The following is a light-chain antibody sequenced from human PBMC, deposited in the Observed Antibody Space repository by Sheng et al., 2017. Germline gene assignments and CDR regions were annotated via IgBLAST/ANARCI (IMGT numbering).Light chain of an antibody. CDR1: SSNIGAGYD. CDR2: ANN. Sequence: QSVLPQPPSVSGAPGQRVTISCTGSSSNIGAGYDVHWYQQLPGTAPKVVIFANNNRPSGVPDRISASKSGMSASLAITGLQADDEAAYFCQSYDSRISGWVFGGGTKLTVL. V-gene: IGLV1-40*01. J-gene: IGLJ3*02. CDR3: QSYDSRISGWV.